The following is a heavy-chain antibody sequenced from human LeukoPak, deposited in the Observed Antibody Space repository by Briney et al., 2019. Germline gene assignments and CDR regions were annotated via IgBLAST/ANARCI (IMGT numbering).Heavy chain of an antibody. Sequence: GGSLRLSCAASGLTLSSYAISSVRQAPGNGLEWVSAISDTGNTYHADSGKGRFTISRDSSKNTLFLQMNRLRPEDAAVYYCAKAPVTTCRGAFCYPFDFWGMGTLVTVSS. V-gene: IGHV3-23*01. D-gene: IGHD2-15*01. CDR3: AKAPVTTCRGAFCYPFDF. J-gene: IGHJ4*02. CDR1: GLTLSSYA. CDR2: ISDTGNT.